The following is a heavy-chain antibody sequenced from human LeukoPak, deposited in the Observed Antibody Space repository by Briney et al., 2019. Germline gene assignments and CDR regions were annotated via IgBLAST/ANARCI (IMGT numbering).Heavy chain of an antibody. V-gene: IGHV1-69*01. CDR1: GGECRSCK. Sequence: KCSGEAEGGECRSCKMSRVRQAPGQENEWMGGIIPIFGTANYAQKFQGRVTITADESTSTAYMELSSLRSEDTAVYYCARGPHGYSGYDALDYWGQGTLVTVSS. D-gene: IGHD5-12*01. J-gene: IGHJ4*02. CDR3: ARGPHGYSGYDALDY. CDR2: IIPIFGTA.